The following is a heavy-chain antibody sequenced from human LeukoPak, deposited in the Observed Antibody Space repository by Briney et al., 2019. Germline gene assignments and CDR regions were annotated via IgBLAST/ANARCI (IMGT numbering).Heavy chain of an antibody. CDR3: ASGQQLGYDY. D-gene: IGHD6-13*01. CDR1: GFTFSTYS. V-gene: IGHV3-21*01. J-gene: IGHJ4*02. Sequence: PGGSLRLSCAASGFTFSTYSMNWVRQAPGKGLEWVSSISSSSSCIYYADSVKGRFTISRDNAKNSLYLQMNSLRAEDTAVYYCASGQQLGYDYWGQGTLVTVSS. CDR2: ISSSSSCI.